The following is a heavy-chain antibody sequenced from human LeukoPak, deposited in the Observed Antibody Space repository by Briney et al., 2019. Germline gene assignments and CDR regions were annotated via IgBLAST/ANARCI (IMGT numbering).Heavy chain of an antibody. CDR3: VGLVVPGWFDP. CDR2: IYYSGST. D-gene: IGHD2-15*01. CDR1: GGSISSSSYY. Sequence: PSETRSLTCTVSGGSISSSSYYWAWIRQSPGKVLEWIANIYYSGSTYYNPSLNSRVTISVDTSKNQFSLKLSSVIATDTAVYYCVGLVVPGWFDPWGQGTLVTVSS. V-gene: IGHV4-39*01. J-gene: IGHJ5*02.